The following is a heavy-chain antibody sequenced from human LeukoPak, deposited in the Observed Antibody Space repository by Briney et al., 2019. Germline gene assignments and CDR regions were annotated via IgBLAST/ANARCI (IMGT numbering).Heavy chain of an antibody. CDR2: INPSGGST. CDR1: GYTFTSYY. Sequence: ASVKVSCKASGYTFTSYYMHWVRQAPGQGLEWMGIINPSGGSTSYAQKFQGRVTMTRDTSTSTVYMELSSLRSEDTAVYYCARDGDTTYSGSYHAPTRWFHPWGQGTLVPVPS. D-gene: IGHD1-26*01. J-gene: IGHJ5*02. CDR3: ARDGDTTYSGSYHAPTRWFHP. V-gene: IGHV1-46*01.